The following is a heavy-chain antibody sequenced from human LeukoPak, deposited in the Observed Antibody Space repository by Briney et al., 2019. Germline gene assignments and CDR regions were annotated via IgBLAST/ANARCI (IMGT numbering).Heavy chain of an antibody. D-gene: IGHD3-3*01. Sequence: SETLSLTCTVSGGSISSYYWSWIRQPPGKGLEWIGYIYYSGSTNYNPSLKSRVTISVDTSKNQFSLKLSSVTAADTAVYYCARDLAHYDFWSGYAYGMDVWGQGTTVTVSS. CDR3: ARDLAHYDFWSGYAYGMDV. CDR1: GGSISSYY. CDR2: IYYSGST. V-gene: IGHV4-59*01. J-gene: IGHJ6*02.